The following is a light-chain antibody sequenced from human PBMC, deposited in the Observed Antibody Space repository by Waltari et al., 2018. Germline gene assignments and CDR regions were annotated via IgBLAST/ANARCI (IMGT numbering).Light chain of an antibody. CDR2: GAT. CDR1: QSISNK. J-gene: IGKJ2*01. CDR3: LQYSNWPLYS. Sequence: EIVMTQSPATLSVSPGERAILSCRASQSISNKLAWYKQKLGQAPRLLIFGATNRDSGVPARFSGSGSGTEFTLTISSLQSEDFVFYYCLQYSNWPLYSFGQGTKLEIK. V-gene: IGKV3-15*01.